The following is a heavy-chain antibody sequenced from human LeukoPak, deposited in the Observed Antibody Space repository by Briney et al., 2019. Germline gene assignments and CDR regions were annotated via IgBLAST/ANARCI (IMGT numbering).Heavy chain of an antibody. D-gene: IGHD2-2*01. CDR2: IYTSRGT. J-gene: IGHJ3*02. V-gene: IGHV4-61*02. CDR3: AGRGSSSGTFDI. CDR1: GGSITNLNYY. Sequence: SETLSLTCTVSGGSITNLNYYWTWIWQPAGKRLEWIGRIYTSRGTNYNPSLKSRVTMSVDKSKNQISLNLASLTAADTPLYYCAGRGSSSGTFDIWGPGTFVTVSS.